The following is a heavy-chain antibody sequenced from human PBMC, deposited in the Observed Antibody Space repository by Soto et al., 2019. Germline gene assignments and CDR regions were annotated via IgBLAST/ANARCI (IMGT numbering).Heavy chain of an antibody. CDR1: GFTFSDYC. Sequence: PGGSLRLSCAAAGFTFSDYCMTWVRQAPGKGLEWVSYISSSGSTIYYADSMKGRFTISRDNAKNSLYLQMNSLRAEDTAVYYCARDPREYYFDYCGQGTLVTGLL. CDR2: ISSSGSTI. V-gene: IGHV3-11*01. CDR3: ARDPREYYFDY. J-gene: IGHJ4*02.